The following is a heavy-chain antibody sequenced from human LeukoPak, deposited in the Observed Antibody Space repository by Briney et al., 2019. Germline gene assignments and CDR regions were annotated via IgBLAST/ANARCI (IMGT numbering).Heavy chain of an antibody. J-gene: IGHJ6*02. D-gene: IGHD2-2*01. Sequence: SETLSLTCTVSGGSISSYYWSWIRQPPGKGLEWIGYIYYSGSTNYNPSLKSRVTISVDTSKNQFSLKLSSVTAADTAVYYCARVCGSTSWYYYGMDVWGQGTTVTVSS. CDR3: ARVCGSTSWYYYGMDV. CDR2: IYYSGST. V-gene: IGHV4-59*12. CDR1: GGSISSYY.